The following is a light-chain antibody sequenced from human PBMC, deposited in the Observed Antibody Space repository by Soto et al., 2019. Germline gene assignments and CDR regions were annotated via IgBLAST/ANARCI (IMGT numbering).Light chain of an antibody. CDR3: QQRSNWPLT. CDR1: QSFSSY. CDR2: DAS. J-gene: IGKJ3*01. Sequence: EIVLTQSPATLSLSPGQRATLSCRASQSFSSYLAWYQQKPGQAPRLLIYDASNRATGIPARFSGSGSGKDFTLTISSLEPEDFAVYYCQQRSNWPLTFGPGTKVDIK. V-gene: IGKV3-11*01.